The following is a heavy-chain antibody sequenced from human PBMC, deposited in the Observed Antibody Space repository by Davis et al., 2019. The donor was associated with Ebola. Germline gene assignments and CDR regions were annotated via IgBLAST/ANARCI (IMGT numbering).Heavy chain of an antibody. CDR3: ARDPGSSWYQSHYGMDV. CDR2: INHSGST. CDR1: GGSFSGYY. D-gene: IGHD6-13*01. J-gene: IGHJ6*04. Sequence: SETLSLTCAVYGGSFSGYYWSWIRQPPGKGLEWIGEINHSGSTNYNPSLKSRVTISVDTSKNQFSLKLSSVTAADTAVYYCARDPGSSWYQSHYGMDVWGKGTTVTVSS. V-gene: IGHV4-34*01.